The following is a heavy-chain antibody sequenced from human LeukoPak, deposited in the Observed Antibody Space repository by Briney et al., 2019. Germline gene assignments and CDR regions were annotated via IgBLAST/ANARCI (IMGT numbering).Heavy chain of an antibody. J-gene: IGHJ4*02. CDR2: IRASGGET. D-gene: IGHD6-13*01. Sequence: GGSLRLSCAASGFTFSFYAMSWVRQAPGRGPEWVSGIRASGGETYYADSVKGRFTVSRDNSRNTLDLQMNSLRAEDTAVYYCAKYDSSWYERGYFDYWGQGALVTVSS. CDR3: AKYDSSWYERGYFDY. V-gene: IGHV3-23*01. CDR1: GFTFSFYA.